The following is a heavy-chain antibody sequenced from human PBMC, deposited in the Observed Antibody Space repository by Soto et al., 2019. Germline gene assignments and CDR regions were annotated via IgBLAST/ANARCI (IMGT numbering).Heavy chain of an antibody. CDR2: IYYSGST. Sequence: PSWSLSLSCTVSGGSISSYEWGWFRQPPGKGLEWIGYIYYSGSTNYNPSLKSRVTISVDTSKNQFSLKLSSVTAADTAVYYCARHSSGWYYFAYWGQGTLVTVSS. CDR3: ARHSSGWYYFAY. D-gene: IGHD6-19*01. J-gene: IGHJ4*02. CDR1: GGSISSYE. V-gene: IGHV4-59*08.